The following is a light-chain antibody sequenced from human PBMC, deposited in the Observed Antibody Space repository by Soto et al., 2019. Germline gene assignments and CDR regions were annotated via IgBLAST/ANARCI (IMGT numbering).Light chain of an antibody. Sequence: EIVLTQSPGTLSLSPGERATLSCRASQSLSSSYLAWYQQKPGQAPRLLIYAASTRATGIPGRFSGSGSGTDFTRTISRLEPEDFAVYYCQQCRSSPFSFGGGTKVEIK. J-gene: IGKJ4*01. V-gene: IGKV3-20*01. CDR1: QSLSSSY. CDR3: QQCRSSPFS. CDR2: AAS.